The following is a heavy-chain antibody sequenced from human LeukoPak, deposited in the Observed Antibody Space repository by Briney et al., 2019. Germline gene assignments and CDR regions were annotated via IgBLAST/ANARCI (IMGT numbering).Heavy chain of an antibody. Sequence: ASVKVSCKASGGTFSSYAISWVRQAPGQGLEWMGWISAYNGNTNYAQKLQGRVTMTTDTSTSTDYMELRSLRSDDTAVYYCARSQRWLHGGWFDPWGQGTLVTVSS. CDR1: GGTFSSYA. J-gene: IGHJ5*02. CDR3: ARSQRWLHGGWFDP. CDR2: ISAYNGNT. V-gene: IGHV1-18*01. D-gene: IGHD5-24*01.